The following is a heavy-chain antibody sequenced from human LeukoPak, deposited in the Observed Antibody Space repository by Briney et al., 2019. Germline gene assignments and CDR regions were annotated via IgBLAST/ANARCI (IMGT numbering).Heavy chain of an antibody. CDR3: AGFVLRFLEWLSIFDY. CDR2: IYTSGST. CDR1: GGSISSGSYY. D-gene: IGHD3-3*01. Sequence: SETLSLTCTVSGGSISSGSYYWSWIRQPAGKGLEWIGRIYTSGSTNYNPSLKSRVTISVDTSKNQFSLKLSSVTAADTAVYYCAGFVLRFLEWLSIFDYWGQGTLVTVSS. V-gene: IGHV4-61*02. J-gene: IGHJ4*02.